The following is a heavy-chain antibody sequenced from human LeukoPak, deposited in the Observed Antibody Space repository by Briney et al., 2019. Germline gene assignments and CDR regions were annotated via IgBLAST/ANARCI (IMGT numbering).Heavy chain of an antibody. V-gene: IGHV1-69*13. D-gene: IGHD6-19*01. Sequence: SVKVSCKASGGTFSSYAISWVRQATGQGLEWMGGIIPIFGTANYAQKFQGRVTITADESTSTAYMELSSLRSEDTAVYYCARDPASISSGDHDWGQGTLVTVSS. CDR1: GGTFSSYA. J-gene: IGHJ4*02. CDR2: IIPIFGTA. CDR3: ARDPASISSGDHD.